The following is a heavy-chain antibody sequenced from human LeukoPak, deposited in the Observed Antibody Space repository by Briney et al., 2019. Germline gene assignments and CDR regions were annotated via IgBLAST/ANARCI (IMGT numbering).Heavy chain of an antibody. V-gene: IGHV5-51*01. CDR2: IYPGDFDT. D-gene: IGHD3-10*01. Sequence: GESLKISCNGSGYSFNSYWIAWVRQMPGKGLEWRGIIYPGDFDTRYSPSFQGHVTISVDKSISTAYLQWSSLKASDTAMYFCAVPMVRGVYGKSYFDYWGQGTLVTVSS. CDR3: AVPMVRGVYGKSYFDY. CDR1: GYSFNSYW. J-gene: IGHJ4*02.